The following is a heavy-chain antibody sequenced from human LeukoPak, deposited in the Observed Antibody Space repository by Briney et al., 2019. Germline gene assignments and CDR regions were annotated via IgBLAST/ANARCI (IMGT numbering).Heavy chain of an antibody. D-gene: IGHD1-26*01. V-gene: IGHV3-23*01. CDR2: ISGSGGST. CDR3: AKGYSGSYDPYYYYGMDV. J-gene: IGHJ6*02. Sequence: GGSLRLSCAASGFTFSSYAMSWVRQAPGKGLEWVSAISGSGGSTYYADSVKGRFTISRDNSKNTLYLQMNSLRAEDTAVYYCAKGYSGSYDPYYYYGMDVWGQGTTVTVSS. CDR1: GFTFSSYA.